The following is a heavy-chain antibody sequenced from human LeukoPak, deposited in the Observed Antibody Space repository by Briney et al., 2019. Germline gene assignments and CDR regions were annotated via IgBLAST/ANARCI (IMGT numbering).Heavy chain of an antibody. Sequence: ASVKVTCKSSGGTFSSYAMHWVRQAPGQRLEWMGWINAGNGNTKYSQKFQGRVTITRDTSASTAYMELSSLRSEDTAVYYCARMYCGGDCYWRHDAFDIWGQGTMVTVSS. CDR1: GGTFSSYA. V-gene: IGHV1-3*01. D-gene: IGHD2-21*02. CDR2: INAGNGNT. J-gene: IGHJ3*02. CDR3: ARMYCGGDCYWRHDAFDI.